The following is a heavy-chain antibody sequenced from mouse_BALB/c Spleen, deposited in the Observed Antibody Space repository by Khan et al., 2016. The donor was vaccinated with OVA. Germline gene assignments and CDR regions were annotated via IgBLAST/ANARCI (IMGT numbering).Heavy chain of an antibody. V-gene: IGHV1S41*01. CDR3: ARAIGGKIPLDY. J-gene: IGHJ2*01. CDR1: GYTFTSYW. Sequence: DLVKPGASVKLSCTASGYTFTSYWINWIKQRPGQGLEWIGRIAPGSGSIYYNEMFKDKATLTVDTSSSTAYIQLNSLSSEDSAVYFCARAIGGKIPLDYWGQGTTLTVSS. D-gene: IGHD1-1*02. CDR2: IAPGSGSI.